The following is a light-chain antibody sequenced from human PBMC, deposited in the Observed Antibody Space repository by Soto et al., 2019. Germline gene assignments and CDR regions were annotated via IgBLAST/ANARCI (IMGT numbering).Light chain of an antibody. Sequence: DIQMTQSPSSLSASVEDRVTITCRARQSISNYLNWYQQRPGKAPKLLIYTSSSLQSGVPSRFGGSGSGTDFTLTINRLQPKDFATYYCQQSYDPFTFGPGTKVDI. CDR3: QQSYDPFT. J-gene: IGKJ3*01. CDR2: TSS. CDR1: QSISNY. V-gene: IGKV1-39*01.